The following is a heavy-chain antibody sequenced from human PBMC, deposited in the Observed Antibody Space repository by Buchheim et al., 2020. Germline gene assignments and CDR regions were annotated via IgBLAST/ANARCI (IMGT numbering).Heavy chain of an antibody. V-gene: IGHV3-7*01. CDR1: GFIFSSYW. CDR2: IKQDGSEK. J-gene: IGHJ6*02. D-gene: IGHD3-3*01. Sequence: EVQLVESGGGLVQPGGSLRLSCAASGFIFSSYWMSWVRQAPGKGLQWVANIKQDGSEKYYVDSVKGRFTISRDNAKNSLYLQMNSLRAEDTAVYYCARFWSGYYPYYYYGMDVWGQGTT. CDR3: ARFWSGYYPYYYYGMDV.